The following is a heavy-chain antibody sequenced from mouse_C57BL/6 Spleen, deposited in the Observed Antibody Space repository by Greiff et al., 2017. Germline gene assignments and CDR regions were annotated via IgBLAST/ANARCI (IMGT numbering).Heavy chain of an antibody. J-gene: IGHJ3*01. D-gene: IGHD2-4*01. CDR1: GFNIKDDY. Sequence: EVHLVESGAELVRPGASVKLSCTASGFNIKDDYMHWVKQRPEQGLEWIGWIDPENGDTEYASKFQGKATITADTSSNTAYLQLSSLTSEDTAVYYCTTGGYDYDGPFAYWGQGTLVTVSA. V-gene: IGHV14-4*01. CDR2: IDPENGDT. CDR3: TTGGYDYDGPFAY.